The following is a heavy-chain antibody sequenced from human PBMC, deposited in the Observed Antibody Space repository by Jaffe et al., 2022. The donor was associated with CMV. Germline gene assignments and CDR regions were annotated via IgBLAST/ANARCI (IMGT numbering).Heavy chain of an antibody. CDR1: RFTFSDYY. V-gene: IGHV3-11*06. CDR3: ARLGPANSFDF. CDR2: ISSDSDYT. J-gene: IGHJ3*01. Sequence: QVQLVESGGNLVKPGGSLRLSCAASRFTFSDYYMTWIRQAPGKGLEWLSYISSDSDYTNYADSVKGRFTISRDNIEKSVFLQMDSLRAEDTAVYYCARLGPANSFDFWGPGTIVTVSS.